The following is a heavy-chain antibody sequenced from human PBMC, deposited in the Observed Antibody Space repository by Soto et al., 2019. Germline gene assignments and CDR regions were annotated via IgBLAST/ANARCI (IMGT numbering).Heavy chain of an antibody. V-gene: IGHV3-23*04. J-gene: IGHJ4*02. CDR1: GFTFSDLY. D-gene: IGHD6-13*01. CDR2: ITSSGGGT. Sequence: VQLVESGGGLVKPGGSLRLSCAASGFTFSDLYMSWVRQAPGKGLEWVSSITSSGGGTYYADSVKGRFTVSRDNSKNTVYLQMNSLRDEDTAVYYCAKLTAAWGQGTLVTVSS. CDR3: AKLTAA.